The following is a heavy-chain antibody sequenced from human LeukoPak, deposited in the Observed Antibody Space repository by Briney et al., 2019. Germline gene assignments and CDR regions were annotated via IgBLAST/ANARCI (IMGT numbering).Heavy chain of an antibody. V-gene: IGHV4-59*08. CDR2: VYYTGRT. J-gene: IGHJ3*01. CDR1: GGSISSYY. Sequence: SETLSLTCTVSGGSISSYYWSWIRQPPGKGLEWIAYVYYTGRTLYNPSLESRVTISVDTSKTQFSLTVTSVTAADTAVYYCARHMSVSYDAFDLWGRGTTVTVSS. CDR3: ARHMSVSYDAFDL. D-gene: IGHD3-10*01.